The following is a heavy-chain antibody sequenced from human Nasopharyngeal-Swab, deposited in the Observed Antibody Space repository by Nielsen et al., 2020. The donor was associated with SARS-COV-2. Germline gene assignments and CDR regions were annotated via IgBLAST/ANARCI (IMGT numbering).Heavy chain of an antibody. Sequence: GESLKISCAASGFTFSSYAMSWVRQAPGKGLEWVSVIYSDGSSTYYADSVKGRFTISRGNSKNTLYLQMNSLRAEDTAVYYCAKDQGSYYDYWGQGTLVTVSS. J-gene: IGHJ4*02. CDR1: GFTFSSYA. D-gene: IGHD1-26*01. V-gene: IGHV3-23*03. CDR2: IYSDGSST. CDR3: AKDQGSYYDY.